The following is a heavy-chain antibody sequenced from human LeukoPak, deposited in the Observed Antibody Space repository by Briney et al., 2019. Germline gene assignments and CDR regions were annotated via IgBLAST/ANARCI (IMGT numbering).Heavy chain of an antibody. V-gene: IGHV1-2*02. D-gene: IGHD2-2*01. CDR3: ARVVPAAISYYYYYMDV. CDR1: GYTFTGYY. J-gene: IGHJ6*03. Sequence: ASVKVSCKASGYTFTGYYMHWVRQAPGQGLEWMGWINPNSGGTNYAQKFQGRVTITADESTSTAYMELSSLRSEDTAVYYCARVVPAAISYYYYYMDVWGKGTTVTISS. CDR2: INPNSGGT.